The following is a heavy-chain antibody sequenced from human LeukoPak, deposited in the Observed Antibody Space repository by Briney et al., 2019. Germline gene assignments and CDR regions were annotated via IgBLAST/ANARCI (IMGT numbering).Heavy chain of an antibody. D-gene: IGHD2-15*01. CDR3: ARDDGGGWTGFDY. Sequence: SETLSLTCAVSGGSISSSNWWSWVRQPPGKGLEWIGEIYHSGSTNYNPSLKSRVTISVDKSKNQFSLKVNSVTAADTAVYYCARDDGGGWTGFDYWGQGALVTVSS. CDR2: IYHSGST. CDR1: GGSISSSNW. J-gene: IGHJ4*02. V-gene: IGHV4-4*02.